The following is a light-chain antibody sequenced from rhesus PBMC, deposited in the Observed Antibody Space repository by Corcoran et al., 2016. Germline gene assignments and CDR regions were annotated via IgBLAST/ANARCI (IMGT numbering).Light chain of an antibody. Sequence: DIVLTQTPLSLPVTPGEPASISCRSSQSLLDSEDGNTYLDWYLQKPGRVPQLSFYGVSNRAAGVPDRFSGSGSDTDFTMKSGRLEAEDVRIYYCLHALAFPLTFGGWTKVKIK. J-gene: IGKJ4*01. V-gene: IGKV2-104*02. CDR1: QSLLDSEDGNTY. CDR2: GVS. CDR3: LHALAFPLT.